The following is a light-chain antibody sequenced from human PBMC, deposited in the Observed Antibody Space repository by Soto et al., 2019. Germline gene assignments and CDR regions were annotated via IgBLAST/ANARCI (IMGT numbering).Light chain of an antibody. J-gene: IGLJ2*01. V-gene: IGLV2-8*01. CDR2: VVS. CDR3: SSYAGSNAVV. Sequence: QSALTQPPSASGSPGQSVTISCTGTSSDVGGYNYVSWYQQHPGKAPKLMIYVVSKRPSGVPDLFSGSKSGNTASLTVSGLQAEDEADYYCSSYAGSNAVVFGGGTKLTVL. CDR1: SSDVGGYNY.